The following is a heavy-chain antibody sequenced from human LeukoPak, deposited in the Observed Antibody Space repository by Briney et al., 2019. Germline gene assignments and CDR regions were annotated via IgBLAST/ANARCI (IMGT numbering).Heavy chain of an antibody. V-gene: IGHV3-23*01. D-gene: IGHD6-19*01. CDR2: ISGSGGST. J-gene: IGHJ2*01. CDR3: AKEPAFIAVAGTGDWYFDL. CDR1: GFTFSSYA. Sequence: PGGSLRLSCAASGFTFSSYAMSWVRQAPGKGLEWVSAISGSGGSTYYADSVKGRFTISRDNSKNTLYLQMNSLRAEDTAVYYCAKEPAFIAVAGTGDWYFDLWGRGTLVTVSS.